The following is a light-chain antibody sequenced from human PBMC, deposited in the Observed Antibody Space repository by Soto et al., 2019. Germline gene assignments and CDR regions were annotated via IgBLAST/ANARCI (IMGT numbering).Light chain of an antibody. CDR1: SSDVGLYNY. CDR3: SSYAGSNNLRV. Sequence: QSVLTQPPSASGSPGQSVTISCTGTSSDVGLYNYVSWYQQYPGKAPKLIIYEVNKRPSGVPDRFSGSKSGNTASLTVSGLQAEDEGDYDCSSYAGSNNLRVFGGGTKLTVL. V-gene: IGLV2-8*01. CDR2: EVN. J-gene: IGLJ3*02.